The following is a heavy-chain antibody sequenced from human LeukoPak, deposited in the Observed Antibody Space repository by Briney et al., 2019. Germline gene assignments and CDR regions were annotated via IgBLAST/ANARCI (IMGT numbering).Heavy chain of an antibody. CDR3: ARAQRIDAFDI. Sequence: SETLSLTCAVYGGSFSGYYWSWIRQHPGKGLEWIGYIYYSGSTYYNPSLKSRVTISVDTSKNQFSLKLSSVTAADTAVYYCARAQRIDAFDIWGQGTMVTVSS. CDR2: IYYSGST. J-gene: IGHJ3*02. V-gene: IGHV4-31*11. CDR1: GGSFSGYY.